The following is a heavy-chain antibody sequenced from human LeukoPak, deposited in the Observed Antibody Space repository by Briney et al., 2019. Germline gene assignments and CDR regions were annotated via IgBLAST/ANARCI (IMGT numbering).Heavy chain of an antibody. D-gene: IGHD1-26*01. Sequence: GESLKISCQGFGYMFTNHWIGWVRQTPGKGLEWVGIIQPGDSETRYNPSFQGQVTISADKSINTAYLQWRSMKASDSAMYYCARRGDIRIVGASDYWGQGTLVTVSS. CDR3: ARRGDIRIVGASDY. V-gene: IGHV5-51*01. CDR1: GYMFTNHW. CDR2: IQPGDSET. J-gene: IGHJ4*02.